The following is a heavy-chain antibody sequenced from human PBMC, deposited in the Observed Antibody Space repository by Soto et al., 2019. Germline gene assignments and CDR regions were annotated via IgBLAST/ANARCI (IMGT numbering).Heavy chain of an antibody. J-gene: IGHJ6*02. V-gene: IGHV1-3*01. Sequence: QVPLVQSGAEVKKPGASVKVSCKASGYTFTSYAMHWVRQAPGQRLEWMGWINAGNGNTKYSQKFQGRVTITRDTSASTAYMELSSLRSEDTAVYYCARDIRRVSSGYYYYYGMDVWGQGTTVTVSS. CDR2: INAGNGNT. D-gene: IGHD3-22*01. CDR1: GYTFTSYA. CDR3: ARDIRRVSSGYYYYYGMDV.